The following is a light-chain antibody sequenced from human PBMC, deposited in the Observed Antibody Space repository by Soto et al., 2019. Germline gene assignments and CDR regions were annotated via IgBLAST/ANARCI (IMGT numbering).Light chain of an antibody. J-gene: IGLJ1*01. CDR1: SSDVGGYNY. V-gene: IGLV2-14*01. Sequence: QSVLTQPASESGSPGQSITISCTGTSSDVGGYNYASWYQQHPGKAPKLMIYDVSNRPSGVSNRFSGSKSGNTASLTISGLQAEDEADYYCSSYTSSSTVFGTGTKVTVL. CDR2: DVS. CDR3: SSYTSSSTV.